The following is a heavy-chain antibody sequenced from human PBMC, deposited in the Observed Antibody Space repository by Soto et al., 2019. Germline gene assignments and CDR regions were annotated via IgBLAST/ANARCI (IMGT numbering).Heavy chain of an antibody. CDR3: ARDRLITMIVVVLGY. CDR1: GGTFSSYA. V-gene: IGHV1-69*01. CDR2: IIPIFGTA. J-gene: IGHJ4*02. Sequence: QVQLVQSGAAVKKPGSSVKVSCKASGGTFSSYAISWVRQAPGQGLGWMGGIIPIFGTANYAQKFQGRVTITADESTSTGYMELSSLRSEDTAVYYCARDRLITMIVVVLGYWGQGTLVTVSS. D-gene: IGHD3-22*01.